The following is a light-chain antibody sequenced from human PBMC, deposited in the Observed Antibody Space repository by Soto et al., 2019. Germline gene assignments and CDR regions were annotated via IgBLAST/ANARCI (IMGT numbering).Light chain of an antibody. CDR3: QQSSNWPRT. Sequence: EIVLTQPPGTLSLSPGERATLSCRASQSVSTSLVWYQQKPGQAPRLLIFAASNRATGIPARFSGSGSGTDFTLTISSLEPEDFALYYCQQSSNWPRTFGQGTKVEVK. J-gene: IGKJ1*01. CDR1: QSVSTS. V-gene: IGKV3-11*01. CDR2: AAS.